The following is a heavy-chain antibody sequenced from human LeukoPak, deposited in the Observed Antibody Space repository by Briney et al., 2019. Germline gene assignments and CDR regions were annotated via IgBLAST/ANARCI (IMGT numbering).Heavy chain of an antibody. D-gene: IGHD4-17*01. V-gene: IGHV4-34*01. CDR1: GGSFSGYY. CDR2: INHSGST. J-gene: IGHJ3*02. CDR3: ARADYGDYVGAFDI. Sequence: SETPSLTCAVYGGSFSGYYWSWIRQPPGKGLEWIGEINHSGSTNYNPSLKSRVTISVDTSKNQFSLKLSSVTAADTAVYYCARADYGDYVGAFDIWGQGTMVTVSS.